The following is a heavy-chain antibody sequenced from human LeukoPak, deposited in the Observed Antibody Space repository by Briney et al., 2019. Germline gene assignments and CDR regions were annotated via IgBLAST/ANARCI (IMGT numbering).Heavy chain of an antibody. CDR3: ARAPTEVYYYDSSGYPEFDY. CDR2: ISAYNGNT. V-gene: IGHV1-18*01. D-gene: IGHD3-22*01. J-gene: IGHJ4*02. Sequence: ASVKVSCKASGYTFTSYGISWVRQAPGQGLEWMGWISAYNGNTNYAQKLQGRVTMTTDTSTSTAYMELRSLRSDDTAVYYCARAPTEVYYYDSSGYPEFDYWGQGTLVTVSS. CDR1: GYTFTSYG.